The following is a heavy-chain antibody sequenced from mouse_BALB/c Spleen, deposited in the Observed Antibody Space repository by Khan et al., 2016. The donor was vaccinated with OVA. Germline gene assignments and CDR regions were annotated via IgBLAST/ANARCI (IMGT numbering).Heavy chain of an antibody. V-gene: IGHV9-3-1*01. CDR2: INTYTGEP. CDR1: GYTFTNYG. J-gene: IGHJ4*01. Sequence: QIQLVQSGPELKKPGETVKISCKASGYTFTNYGMNWVKQAPGKGLKWMGWINTYTGEPTYADDFKGRFAFSLETSVSTAYLQINNLKNEDTATYFCARGVGYLYAMDYWGQGTSVTVSS. CDR3: ARGVGYLYAMDY. D-gene: IGHD1-2*01.